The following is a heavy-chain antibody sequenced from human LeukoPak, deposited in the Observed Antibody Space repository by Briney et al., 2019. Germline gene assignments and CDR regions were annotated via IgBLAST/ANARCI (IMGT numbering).Heavy chain of an antibody. CDR1: GASISSTGYY. J-gene: IGHJ4*02. D-gene: IGHD3-22*01. V-gene: IGHV4-39*01. CDR2: ISYSGST. CDR3: AGYYHDSSGYLG. Sequence: SETLSLTCTVSGASISSTGYYWGWIRQPPGKGLEWIGGISYSGSTYYNPSLKSRVTISVDTSKNQFSVKLTSVTAADTALYYCAGYYHDSSGYLGCGQGTLVTVSS.